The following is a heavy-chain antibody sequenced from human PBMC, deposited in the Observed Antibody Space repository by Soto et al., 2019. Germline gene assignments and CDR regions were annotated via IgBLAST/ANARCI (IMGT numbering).Heavy chain of an antibody. D-gene: IGHD4-4*01. Sequence: ASVKVSCKASGYTFTTYDINCVRQATGQGLEWMGWINPNSGSTSYAQMFQGRVTMTRDTSTSTVYMELSSLRSEDTAVYYCARDRHSNSYYFDYWGQGTPVTVSS. CDR1: GYTFTTYD. CDR3: ARDRHSNSYYFDY. V-gene: IGHV1-8*01. CDR2: INPNSGST. J-gene: IGHJ4*02.